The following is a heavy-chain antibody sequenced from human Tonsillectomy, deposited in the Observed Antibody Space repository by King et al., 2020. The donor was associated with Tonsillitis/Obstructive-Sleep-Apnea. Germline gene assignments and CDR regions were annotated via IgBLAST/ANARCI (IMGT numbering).Heavy chain of an antibody. Sequence: VQLQESGPGLVKPSETLSLTCTVSGGSVSSGSYYWSWILQPPGKGLEWIGYIYYSGSTNYNPSLKSRVTISVDTSKNQFSLKLSSVTAADTAVYYCAGSESSGWYPVAYFDLWGRGTLVTVSS. CDR1: GGSVSSGSYY. D-gene: IGHD6-19*01. J-gene: IGHJ2*01. CDR3: AGSESSGWYPVAYFDL. V-gene: IGHV4-61*01. CDR2: IYYSGST.